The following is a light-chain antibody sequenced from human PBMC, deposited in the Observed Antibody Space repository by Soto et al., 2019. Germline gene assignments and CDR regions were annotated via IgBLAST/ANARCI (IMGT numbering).Light chain of an antibody. Sequence: EIVMTQSPATLSVSPGERATLSCMASQSVSSNLAWYQQKPGQAPRLLIYGAYTRATGIPARFSGSGSGTEFSLTISSLQSEDFAVYYCQPYNNWPLTVGEGTKVEIK. CDR1: QSVSSN. V-gene: IGKV3-15*01. CDR3: QPYNNWPLT. CDR2: GAY. J-gene: IGKJ4*01.